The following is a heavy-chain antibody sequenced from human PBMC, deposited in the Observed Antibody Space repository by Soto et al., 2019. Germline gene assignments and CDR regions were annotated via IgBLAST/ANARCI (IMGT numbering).Heavy chain of an antibody. D-gene: IGHD1-1*01. CDR3: AKGLRPWNHLDA. CDR1: GFTFSTFA. CDR2: ISASGTHT. J-gene: IGHJ6*04. V-gene: IGHV3-23*01. Sequence: EVQLLESGGGFVQPGGSLRLSCAASGFTFSTFAMTWVRQAPGKGLEWVASISASGTHTYHADSGRGRFTISRDDSINTLYLQLNSLRGGDTAVYYCAKGLRPWNHLDAWGRGTTGTVSS.